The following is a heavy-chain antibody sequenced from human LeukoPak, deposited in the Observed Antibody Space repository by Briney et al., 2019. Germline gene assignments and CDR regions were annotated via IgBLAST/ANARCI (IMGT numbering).Heavy chain of an antibody. D-gene: IGHD3-10*01. CDR2: INHSGST. Sequence: PSETLSLTCAVYGGSFSGYYWSWIRQPPGKGLEWIGEINHSGSTNYNPSLKSRVTISVDTSKNQFSLKLSSVTAADTAVYYCARGRPWVLWFGEPKHRYYFDYWGQGTLVTVSS. CDR3: ARGRPWVLWFGEPKHRYYFDY. CDR1: GGSFSGYY. J-gene: IGHJ4*02. V-gene: IGHV4-34*01.